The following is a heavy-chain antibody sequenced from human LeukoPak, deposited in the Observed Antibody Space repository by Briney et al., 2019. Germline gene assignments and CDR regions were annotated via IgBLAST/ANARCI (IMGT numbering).Heavy chain of an antibody. Sequence: ASVKVSCKASGYTFTSYDINWVRQATGQGLEWMGWMNPNSGNTGYAQKFQGRVTMTRNTSISTAYMELSSLRSEDTAVYYCARSADYGSGTDNWFDPWGQGTLVTVSS. V-gene: IGHV1-8*01. CDR2: MNPNSGNT. D-gene: IGHD3-10*01. J-gene: IGHJ5*02. CDR1: GYTFTSYD. CDR3: ARSADYGSGTDNWFDP.